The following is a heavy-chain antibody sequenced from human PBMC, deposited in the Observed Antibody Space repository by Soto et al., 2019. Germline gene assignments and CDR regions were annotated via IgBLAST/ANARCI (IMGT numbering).Heavy chain of an antibody. V-gene: IGHV4-31*03. CDR2: IYYSGST. CDR3: ARGTRWVTMVRGVTFDY. J-gene: IGHJ4*02. Sequence: QVQLQESGPGLVKPSQTLSLTCTVSGGSISSGGYYWSWIRQHPGKGLEWIGYIYYSGSTYYNPSLTSRVTISVDTSKNQFSLKLSSVTAADTAVYYCARGTRWVTMVRGVTFDYWGQGTLVTVSS. CDR1: GGSISSGGYY. D-gene: IGHD3-10*01.